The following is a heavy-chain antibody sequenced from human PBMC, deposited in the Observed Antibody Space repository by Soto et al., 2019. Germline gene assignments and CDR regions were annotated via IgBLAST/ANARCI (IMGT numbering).Heavy chain of an antibody. CDR2: IYYSGST. D-gene: IGHD2-2*01. V-gene: IGHV4-59*01. CDR1: GCSISSYY. J-gene: IGHJ3*02. Sequence: SETLSLTCTDSGCSISSYYWSWILQPPGKGLEWIGYIYYSGSTNYNPSLKSRVTISVDTSKNHFTLKLSFVTAEEPARYSCARGGWQAAAVDAFAIWGLGTIVT. CDR3: ARGGWQAAAVDAFAI.